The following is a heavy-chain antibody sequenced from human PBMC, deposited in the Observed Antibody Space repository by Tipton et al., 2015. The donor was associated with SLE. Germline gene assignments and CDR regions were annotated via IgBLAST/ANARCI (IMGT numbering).Heavy chain of an antibody. J-gene: IGHJ4*02. CDR3: ARQDGDYPDY. D-gene: IGHD4-17*01. Sequence: TLSLTCTVSGGSISSSSYYLGWIRQPPGKGLEWIGSIYYSGSTYYNPSLKSRVTISVDTSKNQFSLKLSSVTAADTAVYYCARQDGDYPDYWGQGTLVTVSS. CDR2: IYYSGST. V-gene: IGHV4-39*01. CDR1: GGSISSSSYY.